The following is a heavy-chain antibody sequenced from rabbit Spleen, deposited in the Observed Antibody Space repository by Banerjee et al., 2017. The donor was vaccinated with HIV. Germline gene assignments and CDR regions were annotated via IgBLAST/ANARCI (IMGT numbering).Heavy chain of an antibody. Sequence: QEQLEESGGDLVKPEGSLTLTCTASGFSFSSSYWICWVRQAPGKGLEWIACIYGGSSGSTYYASWAKGRFTISKTSSTTVTLQMTSLTDADTATYFCARVTTGDDGKFKLWGQGTL. J-gene: IGHJ4*01. CDR2: IYGGSSGST. V-gene: IGHV1S45*01. CDR3: ARVTTGDDGKFKL. D-gene: IGHD2-1*01. CDR1: GFSFSSSYW.